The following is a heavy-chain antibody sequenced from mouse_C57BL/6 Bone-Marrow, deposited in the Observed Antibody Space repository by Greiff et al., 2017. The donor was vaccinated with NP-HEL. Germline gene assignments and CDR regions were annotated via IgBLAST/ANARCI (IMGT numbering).Heavy chain of an antibody. CDR1: GFNIKDDY. Sequence: VQLQQSGAELVRPGASVKLSCTASGFNIKDDYMHWVKQRPEQGLEWIGWIDPENGDTEYASKFQGKATITADKSSNTAYLQLSSLTSEDTAVYYGTTGGSSPYAMDYWGQGTSVTVSS. D-gene: IGHD1-1*01. CDR3: TTGGSSPYAMDY. V-gene: IGHV14-4*01. CDR2: IDPENGDT. J-gene: IGHJ4*01.